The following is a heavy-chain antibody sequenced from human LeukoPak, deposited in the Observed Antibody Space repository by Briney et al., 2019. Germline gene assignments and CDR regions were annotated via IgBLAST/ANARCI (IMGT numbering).Heavy chain of an antibody. D-gene: IGHD6-13*01. CDR2: IYYSGST. CDR3: ARDRLSNYYYYGMDV. J-gene: IGHJ6*02. V-gene: IGHV4-31*03. CDR1: GGSISSGGYC. Sequence: SQTLSLTCTVSGGSISSGGYCWSWIRQHPGKGLEWIGYIYYSGSTYYNPSLKSRVTISVDTSKNQFSLKLSSVTAADTAVYYCARDRLSNYYYYGMDVWGQGTTVTVSS.